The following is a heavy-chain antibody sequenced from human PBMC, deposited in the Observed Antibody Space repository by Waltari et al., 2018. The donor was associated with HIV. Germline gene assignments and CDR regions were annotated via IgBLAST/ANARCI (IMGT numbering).Heavy chain of an antibody. D-gene: IGHD6-13*01. J-gene: IGHJ5*02. Sequence: QLQLQESGAGSVMRSETLSLTSPVPGGSISSRTYYWVWIGRPPGQGLEWIGSIYYSGSTYYNPSLKRRVTISVDTSKNQFFLKLSSVTAADTAVYYCARHHSAVRTPFDPWGQGTLVTVSS. CDR2: IYYSGST. V-gene: IGHV4-39*01. CDR3: ARHHSAVRTPFDP. CDR1: GGSISSRTYY.